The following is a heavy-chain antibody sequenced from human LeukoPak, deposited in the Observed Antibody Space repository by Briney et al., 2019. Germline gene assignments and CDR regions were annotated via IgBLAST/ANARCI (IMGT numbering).Heavy chain of an antibody. Sequence: GSLRLSCAASGFTFSSYSMNWIRQPPGKGLEWIGSIYYSGSTYYNPSLKSRVTISVDTSKNQFSLKLSSVTAADTAVYYCARHEGHWNDDWFDPWGQGTLVTVSS. CDR3: ARHEGHWNDDWFDP. D-gene: IGHD1-1*01. CDR1: GFTFSSYS. V-gene: IGHV4-39*01. CDR2: IYYSGST. J-gene: IGHJ5*02.